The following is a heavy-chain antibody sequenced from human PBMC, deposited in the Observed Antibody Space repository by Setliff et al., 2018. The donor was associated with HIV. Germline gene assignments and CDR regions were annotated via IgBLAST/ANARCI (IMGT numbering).Heavy chain of an antibody. CDR3: AVSPDGDCATTKCANWFDP. Sequence: QSGGSLRLSCAASGFTFSSNAMHWVRQASGKGLEWVGRIKTKPNDYATAHAASVKGRFTISRDDSQNTAYLQMNSLRTEDTAVYFCAVSPDGDCATTKCANWFDPWGQGTQVTVSS. V-gene: IGHV3-73*01. D-gene: IGHD4-17*01. CDR2: IKTKPNDYAT. J-gene: IGHJ5*02. CDR1: GFTFSSNA.